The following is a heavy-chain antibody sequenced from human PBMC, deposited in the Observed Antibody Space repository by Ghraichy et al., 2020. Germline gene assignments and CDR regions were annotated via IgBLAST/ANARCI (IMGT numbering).Heavy chain of an antibody. CDR2: VDYRGRP. Sequence: SETLSLTCTVSGGSISSHYWSCIRQPPGKALVCIGYVDYRGRPNFNPSLKSRVTLSGDTSKNQFSLKLSSVTAADTAVYYCASHAAILRYGMDVWGQGTTVTVSS. CDR1: GGSISSHY. V-gene: IGHV4-59*11. J-gene: IGHJ6*02. D-gene: IGHD2-2*01. CDR3: ASHAAILRYGMDV.